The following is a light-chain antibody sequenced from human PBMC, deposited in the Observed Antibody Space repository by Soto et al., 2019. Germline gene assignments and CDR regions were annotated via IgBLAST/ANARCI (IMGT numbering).Light chain of an antibody. V-gene: IGKV3-15*01. CDR2: GAS. Sequence: EIVLTQSSATLSLSPGERATLSCRASQSVTSNALAWYQQKPGQAPRLLIYGASTRATGIPARFSGSGSGTEFTVTISSLQSEDFAVYYCQQYNNWPPLTFGGGTKVDIK. CDR1: QSVTSN. CDR3: QQYNNWPPLT. J-gene: IGKJ4*01.